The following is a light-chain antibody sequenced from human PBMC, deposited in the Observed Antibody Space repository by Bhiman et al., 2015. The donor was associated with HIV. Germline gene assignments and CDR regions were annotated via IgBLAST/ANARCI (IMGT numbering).Light chain of an antibody. V-gene: IGLV3-9*01. CDR3: QAWVSNTVL. CDR2: QDT. Sequence: SYELTQPPSVSVAPGKTARITCGGNNIGSKSVHWYQQKPGQSPVLVIYQDTKRPSGIPERFSGSNSGNTATLTISGTQALDEADYYCQAWVSNTVLFGGGTKLTVL. J-gene: IGLJ2*01. CDR1: NIGSKS.